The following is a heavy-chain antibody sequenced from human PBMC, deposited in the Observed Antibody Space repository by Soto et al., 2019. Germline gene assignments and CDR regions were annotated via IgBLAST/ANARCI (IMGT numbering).Heavy chain of an antibody. D-gene: IGHD3-10*01. Sequence: GGSMRRSCSASGFTFGYYAKSWVRLAPGKGLEWISAISALDNDTYYADSVKGRFTISRDNSRNSLFLQMNSLRAEDTATYYCAKVPWLYGSGSYYTPDDCGQGTLGTVST. J-gene: IGHJ4*02. V-gene: IGHV3-23*01. CDR2: ISALDNDT. CDR3: AKVPWLYGSGSYYTPDD. CDR1: GFTFGYYA.